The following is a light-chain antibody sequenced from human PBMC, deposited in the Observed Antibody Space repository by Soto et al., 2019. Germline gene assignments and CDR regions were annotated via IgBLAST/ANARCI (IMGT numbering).Light chain of an antibody. CDR1: QSVRGN. V-gene: IGKV3-15*01. Sequence: EIVMTQSPATLSVSPGERATFSCRASQSVRGNLAWYQQKPGLSPRLLIYGASSRATGIPVSFSGSGSGTEFTLPIRSLQSEDFAFYYCQQYNNWPFITFGQGTRLEIK. CDR2: GAS. J-gene: IGKJ5*01. CDR3: QQYNNWPFIT.